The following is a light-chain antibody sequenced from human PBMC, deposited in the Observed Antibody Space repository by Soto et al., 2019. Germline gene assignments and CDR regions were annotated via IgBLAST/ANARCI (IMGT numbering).Light chain of an antibody. CDR1: QDIRNY. J-gene: IGKJ1*01. V-gene: IGKV1-6*01. CDR2: GAS. CDR3: LQDHNYFWT. Sequence: AVQMTQSPSSLSASVGDRVTITCRARQDIRNYLGWYQQKPGKAPKLLIYGASSLQSGVPSRFAGSGSGTDFTLTISSLQPEDSASYFCLQDHNYFWTFGQGTKVEVK.